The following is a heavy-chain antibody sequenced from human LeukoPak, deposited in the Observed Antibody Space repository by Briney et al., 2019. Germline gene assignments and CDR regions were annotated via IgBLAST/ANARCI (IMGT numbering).Heavy chain of an antibody. D-gene: IGHD2-2*01. V-gene: IGHV1-18*01. Sequence: GASVKVSCKASGYTFTSYGISWVRQAPGQGLEWMGWISAYNGNTNYAQKPQGRVTMTTDTSTSTAYMELRSLRSDDTAVYYCARDLGYCSSTSCYSYYYYGMDVWGQGTTVTVSS. CDR3: ARDLGYCSSTSCYSYYYYGMDV. J-gene: IGHJ6*02. CDR2: ISAYNGNT. CDR1: GYTFTSYG.